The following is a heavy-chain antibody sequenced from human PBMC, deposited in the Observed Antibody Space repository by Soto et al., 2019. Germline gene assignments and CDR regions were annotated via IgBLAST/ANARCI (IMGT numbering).Heavy chain of an antibody. V-gene: IGHV3-11*01. CDR3: ARRDRGGKLTEIVKPIRSYWYFDL. D-gene: IGHD3-22*01. J-gene: IGHJ2*01. Sequence: QVQLVESGGGLVKPGGSLRLSCAASGFTFSDYYMSWIRQAPGKGLEWVSYIISSGSTIYYADSVKGRFTISRDNAKNSLYLQMNSLRAEDTAVYYCARRDRGGKLTEIVKPIRSYWYFDLWGRGTLVTVSS. CDR1: GFTFSDYY. CDR2: IISSGSTI.